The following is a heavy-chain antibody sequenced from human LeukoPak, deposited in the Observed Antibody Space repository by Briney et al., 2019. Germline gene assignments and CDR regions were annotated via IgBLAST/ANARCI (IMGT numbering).Heavy chain of an antibody. CDR2: IDANAKTT. CDR1: GFTFSSYW. Sequence: QPGGSLRLSCAASGFTFSSYWMHWVRQAPGKGLVWVSRIDANAKTTSYADSVKGRFTISTDNAKKTLYLQMNSLRVEDTAVYYCLTVVETTIAAFDIWGQGTMVTVSS. CDR3: LTVVETTIAAFDI. V-gene: IGHV3-74*01. J-gene: IGHJ3*02. D-gene: IGHD1-26*01.